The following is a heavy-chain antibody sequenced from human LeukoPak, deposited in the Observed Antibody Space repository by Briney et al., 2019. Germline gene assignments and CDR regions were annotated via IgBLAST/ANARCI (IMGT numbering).Heavy chain of an antibody. CDR1: GCAFTSYA. CDR2: IKAGNGNT. CDR3: ANPRAVDTAMAKAFGGN. Sequence: ASVKVSCKASGCAFTSYAMHWVRQAPGQRLEWMGWIKAGNGNTKYSQKFQGRVTFTRDSSASTAYMELSSLRSEDTAVYYCANPRAVDTAMAKAFGGNWGQGTLVTVSS. V-gene: IGHV1-3*01. J-gene: IGHJ4*02. D-gene: IGHD5-18*01.